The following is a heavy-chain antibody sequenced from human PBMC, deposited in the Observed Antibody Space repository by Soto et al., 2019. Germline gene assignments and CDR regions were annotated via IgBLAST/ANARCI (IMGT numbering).Heavy chain of an antibody. V-gene: IGHV3-48*03. CDR2: ISKSGSSI. Sequence: GGSLRLSCAASGFPFTTYEMNWVRQAPGKGLEWVSYISKSGSSIYYADSVKGRFTISRDNARNSLYLQMNSLRAEDTAVYYCARDLYASSGYCPFDCWGQGTLATVSS. CDR3: ARDLYASSGYCPFDC. CDR1: GFPFTTYE. D-gene: IGHD3-22*01. J-gene: IGHJ4*02.